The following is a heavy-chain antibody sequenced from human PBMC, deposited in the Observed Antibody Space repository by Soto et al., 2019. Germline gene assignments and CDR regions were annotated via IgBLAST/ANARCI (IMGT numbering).Heavy chain of an antibody. J-gene: IGHJ4*02. CDR3: ARGVEEYCANRVYFFSY. CDR1: GGSISSYY. D-gene: IGHD2-8*01. Sequence: SETLSLTCTVSGGSISSYYWSWIRQPPGKGLEWIGYIYYSGSTNYNPSLKSRVTISVDTSKNQFSLKLSSVTAADTAVYYCARGVEEYCANRVYFFSYSGQGTPDPGSS. V-gene: IGHV4-59*01. CDR2: IYYSGST.